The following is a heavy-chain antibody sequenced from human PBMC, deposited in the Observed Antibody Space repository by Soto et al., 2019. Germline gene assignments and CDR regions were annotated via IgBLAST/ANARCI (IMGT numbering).Heavy chain of an antibody. D-gene: IGHD6-13*01. Sequence: SETLSLTCTVSGGSISSSSYYWGWIRQPPGKGLEWIGSIYYSGSTYYNPSLKSRVTISVDTSKNQFSLKLSSVTAADTAVYYCASPSMAAAGTPMDFDYWGQGTLVTVSS. CDR2: IYYSGST. CDR1: GGSISSSSYY. V-gene: IGHV4-39*01. CDR3: ASPSMAAAGTPMDFDY. J-gene: IGHJ4*02.